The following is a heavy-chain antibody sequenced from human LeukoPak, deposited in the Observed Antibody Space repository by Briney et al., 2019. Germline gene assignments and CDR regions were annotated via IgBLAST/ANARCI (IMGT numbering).Heavy chain of an antibody. CDR1: GFTFDDYA. D-gene: IGHD6-19*01. V-gene: IGHV3-9*03. Sequence: GGSLRLSCAASGFTFDDYAMHWVRQAPGKGLEWVSGISWNSGSIGYADSVKGRFTISRDNAKNSLYLQMNSLRAEDMALYYCAKDTSPSGWYSFDIWGQGTMVAVSS. CDR3: AKDTSPSGWYSFDI. J-gene: IGHJ3*02. CDR2: ISWNSGSI.